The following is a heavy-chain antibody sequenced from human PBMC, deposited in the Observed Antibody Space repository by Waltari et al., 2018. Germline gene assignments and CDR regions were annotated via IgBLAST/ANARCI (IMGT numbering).Heavy chain of an antibody. Sequence: QVQLVQSGAEVKKPGASVKVSCKASGYTFTSYDINWVRQATGQGPEWMGRKDPNSGNTGYAQKFQGRVTMTRNTSISTAYKELSNLRSEDTAVYYWARATITGCGFDYWGQGTLVTVSS. CDR3: ARATITGCGFDY. J-gene: IGHJ4*02. D-gene: IGHD4-4*01. V-gene: IGHV1-8*01. CDR2: KDPNSGNT. CDR1: GYTFTSYD.